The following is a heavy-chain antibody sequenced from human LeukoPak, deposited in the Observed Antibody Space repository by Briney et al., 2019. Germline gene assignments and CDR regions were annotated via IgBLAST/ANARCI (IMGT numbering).Heavy chain of an antibody. D-gene: IGHD6-19*01. V-gene: IGHV3-53*01. J-gene: IGHJ4*02. CDR3: AREAPGYSSGWCYFDY. Sequence: GGSLRLSCAVSGFTVSSNYMNWVRQAPGKGLEWVSVIYGGGYTYYADSVKGRFTISRDNSKNTLYLQMNSLRAEDTAVYYCAREAPGYSSGWCYFDYWGQGTLVTVSS. CDR2: IYGGGYT. CDR1: GFTVSSNY.